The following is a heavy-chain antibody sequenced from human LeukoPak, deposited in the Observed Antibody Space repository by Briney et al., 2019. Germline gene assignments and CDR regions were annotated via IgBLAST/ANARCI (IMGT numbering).Heavy chain of an antibody. V-gene: IGHV4-30-2*01. CDR2: IYHSGST. CDR3: ARVRRLDYPRRGSIEDY. D-gene: IGHD3-16*01. CDR1: GGSISSGGYY. Sequence: SQTLSLTRTVSGGSISSGGYYWSWIRQPPGKGLEWIGYIYHSGSTYYNPSLKSRVTISVDRSKNQFSLKLSSVTAADTAVYYCARVRRLDYPRRGSIEDYWGQGTLVPVSS. J-gene: IGHJ4*02.